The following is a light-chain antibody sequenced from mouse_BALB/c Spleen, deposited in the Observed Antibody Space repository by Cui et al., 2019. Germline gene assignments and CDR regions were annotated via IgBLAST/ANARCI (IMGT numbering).Light chain of an antibody. CDR2: SAS. Sequence: DIVMTKSQKFMSTSVGDRVSVTCKASQNVGTNVAWYQQKPGQSPKALIYSASYRYSGVPDRFTGSGSGTDFTLTISNVQSEDLAEYFCQQYNSYLTFGAGTKLELK. V-gene: IGKV6-15*01. CDR3: QQYNSYLT. J-gene: IGKJ5*01. CDR1: QNVGTN.